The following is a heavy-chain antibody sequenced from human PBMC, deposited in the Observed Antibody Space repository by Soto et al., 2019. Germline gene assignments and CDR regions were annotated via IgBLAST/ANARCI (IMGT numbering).Heavy chain of an antibody. Sequence: GSLRLSCAASGFTFSSYWMSWVRQAPGKGLEWVANIKQDGGEKYYVDSVKGRFTISRDNAKNSLYLQMNSLRAEDTAVYYCAREVEHYNFWSGYDYWGQGTLVTVSS. V-gene: IGHV3-7*01. D-gene: IGHD3-3*01. J-gene: IGHJ4*02. CDR1: GFTFSSYW. CDR2: IKQDGGEK. CDR3: AREVEHYNFWSGYDY.